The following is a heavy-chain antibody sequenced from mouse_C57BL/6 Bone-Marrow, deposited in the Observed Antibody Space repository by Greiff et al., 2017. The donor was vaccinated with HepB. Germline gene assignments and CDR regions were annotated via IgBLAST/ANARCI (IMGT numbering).Heavy chain of an antibody. V-gene: IGHV1-54*01. J-gene: IGHJ4*01. D-gene: IGHD1-1*01. Sequence: QVQLQQSGAELLRPGTSVKVSCKASGYAFTNYLIEWVKQRPGQGLEWIGVINPGSGGTNYNEKFKGKATLTADKSSSTAYMQLSSLTSEDSAVYFCAYRPLYYYAMDYWGQGTSVTVSS. CDR3: AYRPLYYYAMDY. CDR2: INPGSGGT. CDR1: GYAFTNYL.